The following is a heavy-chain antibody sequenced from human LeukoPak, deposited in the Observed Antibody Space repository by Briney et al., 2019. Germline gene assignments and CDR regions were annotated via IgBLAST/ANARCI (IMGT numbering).Heavy chain of an antibody. CDR3: VRSRSGTYGWFDP. D-gene: IGHD4-17*01. CDR1: GGSITNYY. Sequence: SETLSLTCTVSGGSITNYYWSWIRQPPGQGLEWIGYIYYSGTTNYNPSLKSRVTISVDTSENQFSLKVNSVTAADTAVYYCVRSRSGTYGWFDPWGQGTLVTVSS. J-gene: IGHJ5*02. V-gene: IGHV4-59*01. CDR2: IYYSGTT.